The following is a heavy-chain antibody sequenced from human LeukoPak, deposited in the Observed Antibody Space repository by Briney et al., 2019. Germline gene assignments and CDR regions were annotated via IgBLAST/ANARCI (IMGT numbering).Heavy chain of an antibody. J-gene: IGHJ1*01. Sequence: GGSLRLSCAASGFTFSSYGMHWVRQAPGKGLEWVAVIWYDGSNKYYADSVKGRFTISRDNSKNTLYLQMNSLRAEDTAVYYCARDQFPYGDYWYFQHWGQGTLVTVSS. D-gene: IGHD4-17*01. CDR2: IWYDGSNK. CDR1: GFTFSSYG. CDR3: ARDQFPYGDYWYFQH. V-gene: IGHV3-33*01.